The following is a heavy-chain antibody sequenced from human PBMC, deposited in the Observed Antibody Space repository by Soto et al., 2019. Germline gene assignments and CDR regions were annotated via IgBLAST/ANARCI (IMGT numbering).Heavy chain of an antibody. CDR2: ISYDGSNK. CDR1: GFTFSSYA. CDR3: ARGGYDSSGYYRLRLDY. D-gene: IGHD3-22*01. V-gene: IGHV3-30-3*01. J-gene: IGHJ4*02. Sequence: ESGGGVVQPGRSLRLSCAASGFTFSSYAMHWVRQAPGKGLEWVAVISYDGSNKYYADSVKGRFTISRDNSKNTLYLQMNSLRAEDTAVYYCARGGYDSSGYYRLRLDYWGQGTLVTVSS.